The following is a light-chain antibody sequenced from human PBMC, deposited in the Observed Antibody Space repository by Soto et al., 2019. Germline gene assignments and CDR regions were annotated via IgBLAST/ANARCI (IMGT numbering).Light chain of an antibody. CDR2: DVT. J-gene: IGLJ1*01. Sequence: QSVLTQPASVSGSPGQSITISCTGTSSDVGGYNSVSWYRQDPGKAPKLMIYDVTNRPSGVSNRFSGSKSGNTASLTISGLQAEEGADYYCSSFTSSITYVFGTGTKVTVL. CDR3: SSFTSSITYV. V-gene: IGLV2-14*01. CDR1: SSDVGGYNS.